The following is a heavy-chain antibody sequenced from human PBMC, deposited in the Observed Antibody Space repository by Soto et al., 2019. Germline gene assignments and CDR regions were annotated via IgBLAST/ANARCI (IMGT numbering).Heavy chain of an antibody. CDR2: INHSGST. Sequence: QVQLQQWGAGLLKPSETLSLTCAVYGGSFSGYYWTWIRQPPGTGLEWIGEINHSGSTNYNPSLNSRVTIPVDTSTNQFSMKLPSVPAADTAVYYCASDKITGLFGYWGQGTLVTVSS. CDR3: ASDKITGLFGY. D-gene: IGHD2-8*02. CDR1: GGSFSGYY. V-gene: IGHV4-34*01. J-gene: IGHJ4*02.